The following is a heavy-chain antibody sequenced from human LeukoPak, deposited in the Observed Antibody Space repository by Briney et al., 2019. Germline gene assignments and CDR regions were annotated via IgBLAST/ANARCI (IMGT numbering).Heavy chain of an antibody. D-gene: IGHD6-6*01. CDR3: ARDKRDSSSVDY. V-gene: IGHV3-21*01. Sequence: GGSLRLSCAASGFTFSSYSMNWVRQAPGKGLEWVSSISSSSYIYYADSVKGRFTISRDNAKNSLYLQMNSLRAEDTAVYYCARDKRDSSSVDYWGQGTLVTVSS. J-gene: IGHJ4*02. CDR2: ISSSSYI. CDR1: GFTFSSYS.